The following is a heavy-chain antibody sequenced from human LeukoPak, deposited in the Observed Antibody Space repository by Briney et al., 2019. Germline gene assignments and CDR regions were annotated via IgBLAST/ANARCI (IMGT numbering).Heavy chain of an antibody. D-gene: IGHD2-15*01. CDR2: INPNSGGT. CDR3: ARVAARDYYYGMDV. CDR1: GDIFTGYY. V-gene: IGHV1-2*02. J-gene: IGHJ6*02. Sequence: GASVKVSCKASGDIFTGYYIHWVRQAPGQGLEWMGWINPNSGGTNYAQKFQGRITMTRDTSISTAYMELSRLTSDDTAVYYCARVAARDYYYGMDVWGQGTTVTVSS.